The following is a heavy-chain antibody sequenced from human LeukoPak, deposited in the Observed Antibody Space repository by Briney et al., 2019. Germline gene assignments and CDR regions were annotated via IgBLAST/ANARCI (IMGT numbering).Heavy chain of an antibody. CDR3: AREYCSSTSCYYYYGMDV. Sequence: GGSLRLSCAASGFTFSSYAMHWVRQAPGKGLEWVAVIPYDGSNKYYADSVKGRFTISRDNSKNTLYLQMNSLRAEDTAVYYCAREYCSSTSCYYYYGMDVWGQGTTVTVSS. V-gene: IGHV3-30-3*01. CDR2: IPYDGSNK. J-gene: IGHJ6*02. CDR1: GFTFSSYA. D-gene: IGHD2-2*01.